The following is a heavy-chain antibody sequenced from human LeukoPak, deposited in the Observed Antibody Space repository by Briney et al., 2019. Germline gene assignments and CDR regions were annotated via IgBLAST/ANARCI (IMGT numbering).Heavy chain of an antibody. CDR3: TTGHETSGSYGREDAFDI. J-gene: IGHJ3*02. CDR1: GFTFSNAW. Sequence: PGGSLRLSCAASGFTFSNAWMSWVRLAPGKGLEWVGRIKSKTDGGTTDYAAPVKGRFTISRDDSKNTLYLQMNSLKTEDTAVYYRTTGHETSGSYGREDAFDIWGQGTLVTVSS. D-gene: IGHD1-26*01. V-gene: IGHV3-15*01. CDR2: IKSKTDGGTT.